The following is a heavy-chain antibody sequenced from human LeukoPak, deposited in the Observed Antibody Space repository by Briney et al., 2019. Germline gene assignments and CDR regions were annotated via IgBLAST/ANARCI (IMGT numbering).Heavy chain of an antibody. V-gene: IGHV3-23*01. Sequence: GGSLRLSCAASGFTFSGYSMNWVRQAPGKGLEWVSAISGSGGSTYYADSVKGRFTISRDNSKNTLYLQMNSLRAEDTAVYYCAKDRLWFGEYIYDFDYWGQGTLVTVSS. D-gene: IGHD3-10*01. J-gene: IGHJ4*02. CDR1: GFTFSGYS. CDR2: ISGSGGST. CDR3: AKDRLWFGEYIYDFDY.